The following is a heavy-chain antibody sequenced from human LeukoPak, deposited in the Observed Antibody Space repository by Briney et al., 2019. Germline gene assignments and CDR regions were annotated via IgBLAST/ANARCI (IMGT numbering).Heavy chain of an antibody. CDR2: ISSSSSYI. CDR1: GFTFSSYS. J-gene: IGHJ4*02. CDR3: ARDVARSGGY. Sequence: GGSLRLSCAASGFTFSSYSMNWVRQAPGKGLEWVSSISSSSSYIYYADSVKGRFTISRDNAKNSLYLRMNSLRVEDTAVYYCARDVARSGGYWGQGTLVTVSS. V-gene: IGHV3-21*01. D-gene: IGHD3-10*01.